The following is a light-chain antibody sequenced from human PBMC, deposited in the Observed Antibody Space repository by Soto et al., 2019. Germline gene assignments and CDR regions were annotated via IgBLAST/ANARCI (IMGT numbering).Light chain of an antibody. J-gene: IGLJ1*01. Sequence: SVLTQPPSVSAAPGQKVTISCSGSSSNIGNNYVSWYQHLPRTAPKLLIHDDNKRPSGIPDRFSGSKSGSSATLGITGLQTGDEADYYCGAWDTSLSAVVFGTGTKVTVL. CDR2: DDN. V-gene: IGLV1-51*01. CDR3: GAWDTSLSAVV. CDR1: SSNIGNNY.